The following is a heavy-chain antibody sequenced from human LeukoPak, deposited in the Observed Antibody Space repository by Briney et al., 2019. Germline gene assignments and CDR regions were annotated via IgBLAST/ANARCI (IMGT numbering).Heavy chain of an antibody. J-gene: IGHJ4*02. D-gene: IGHD4-23*01. CDR1: GGSISDFY. V-gene: IGHV4-4*07. CDR3: ARNSGDY. Sequence: NPSETLSLTCSVPGGSISDFYWSWIRQPAGKGLEWIGRIYSSGNTNYNPSLQSRVTMSLDASKNQFFLRLSSVTAADTAVYYCARNSGDYWGQGTLVTVSS. CDR2: IYSSGNT.